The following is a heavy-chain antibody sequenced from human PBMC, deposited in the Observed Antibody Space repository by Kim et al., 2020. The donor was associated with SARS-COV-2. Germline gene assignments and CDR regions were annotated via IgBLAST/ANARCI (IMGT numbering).Heavy chain of an antibody. J-gene: IGHJ4*02. CDR2: INHSGST. V-gene: IGHV4-34*01. D-gene: IGHD2-15*01. Sequence: SETLSLTCAVYGGSFSGYYWSWIRQPPGNGLEWIGEINHSGSTNYNPSLKSRVTISVDTSKNQFSLKLSSVTAADTAVYYCASARSVGYNLDYWCQRIL. CDR1: GGSFSGYY. CDR3: ASARSVGYNLDY.